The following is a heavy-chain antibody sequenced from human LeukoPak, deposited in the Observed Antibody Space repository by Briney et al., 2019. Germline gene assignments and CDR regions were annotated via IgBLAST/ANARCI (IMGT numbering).Heavy chain of an antibody. D-gene: IGHD4-17*01. CDR2: ISSSSSYI. Sequence: GGSLRLSCAASGFTFSSYSMNWVRQAPRKGLEWVSSISSSSSYIYYADSVKGRFTISRDNAKNSLYLQMNSLRAEDTAVYYCARGQSYYGDYPAFDYWGQGTLVTVSS. CDR1: GFTFSSYS. V-gene: IGHV3-21*04. CDR3: ARGQSYYGDYPAFDY. J-gene: IGHJ4*02.